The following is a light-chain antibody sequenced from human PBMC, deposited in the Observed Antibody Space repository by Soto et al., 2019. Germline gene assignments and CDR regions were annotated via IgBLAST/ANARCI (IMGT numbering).Light chain of an antibody. V-gene: IGLV2-23*01. CDR2: EGS. CDR3: CSYAGSSTSYWV. J-gene: IGLJ3*02. CDR1: SSDVGSYNL. Sequence: QPVLTQPASVSGSPGQSITISCTGTSSDVGSYNLVSWYQQHPGKAPKLMIYEGSKRPSGVSNRFSGSKSGNTASLTISGLQAEDEADYYCCSYAGSSTSYWVFGGGTKLTVL.